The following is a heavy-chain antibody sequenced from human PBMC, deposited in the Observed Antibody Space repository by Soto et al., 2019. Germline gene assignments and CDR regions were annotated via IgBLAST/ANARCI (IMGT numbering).Heavy chain of an antibody. Sequence: HGESLKISCKGSGYSFTSYWIGWVRQMPGKGLEWMGIIYPGDSDTRYSPSFQGQVTISADKSISTAYLQWSSLKASDTAMYYCARPSYDFWSGYYIWVYWGQGTLVTVSS. J-gene: IGHJ4*02. CDR2: IYPGDSDT. V-gene: IGHV5-51*01. CDR3: ARPSYDFWSGYYIWVY. CDR1: GYSFTSYW. D-gene: IGHD3-3*01.